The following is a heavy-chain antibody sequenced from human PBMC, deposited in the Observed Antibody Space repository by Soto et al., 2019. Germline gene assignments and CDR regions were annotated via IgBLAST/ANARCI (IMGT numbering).Heavy chain of an antibody. D-gene: IGHD3-22*01. CDR3: ARGGSGYVWFNEF. CDR1: GGLFSSYA. Sequence: SVKVSCKASGGLFSSYAISWVRQAPGQGREWMGGIIPVFSTAYYAQKFQGRVTITADESTNTAYMELSSLRSEDTAMYYCARGGSGYVWFNEFWGQGSLVTVSS. CDR2: IIPVFSTA. V-gene: IGHV1-69*13. J-gene: IGHJ4*02.